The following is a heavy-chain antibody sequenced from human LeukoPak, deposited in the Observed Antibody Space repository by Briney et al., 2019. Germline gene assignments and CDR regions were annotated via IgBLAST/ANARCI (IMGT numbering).Heavy chain of an antibody. D-gene: IGHD3-22*01. V-gene: IGHV1-46*01. CDR1: GYTFTGYY. CDR3: AREGRYYDSSGYPPRYYYYMDV. J-gene: IGHJ6*03. CDR2: INPSGGST. Sequence: ASVKVSCKASGYTFTGYYMHWVRQAPGQGLEWMGIINPSGGSTSYAQKFQGRVTMTRDMSTSTVYMELSSLRSEDTAVYYCAREGRYYDSSGYPPRYYYYMDVWGKGTTVTVSS.